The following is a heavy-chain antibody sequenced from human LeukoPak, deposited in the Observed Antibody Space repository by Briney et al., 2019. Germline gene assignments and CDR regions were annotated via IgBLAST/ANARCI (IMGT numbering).Heavy chain of an antibody. CDR2: ISSSGSTI. Sequence: GGSLRLSCAASGFTFSSYEMNWVRQAPGKGLEWVSYISSSGSTIYYADSVKGRFTISRDNAKNSLYLQMNSLRAKDTAVYYCAINSGSYWAPYFDYWGQGTLVTVSS. CDR3: AINSGSYWAPYFDY. J-gene: IGHJ4*02. D-gene: IGHD1-26*01. CDR1: GFTFSSYE. V-gene: IGHV3-48*03.